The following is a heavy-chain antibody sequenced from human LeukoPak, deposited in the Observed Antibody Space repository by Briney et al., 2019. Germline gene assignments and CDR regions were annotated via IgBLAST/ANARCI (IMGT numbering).Heavy chain of an antibody. Sequence: SQTLSLTCTVSGGSIRSAAYYWSWIRQPPGKGLEWIGYIYYTGSPYYNPSLKSRVTISVDTSKNQFSLKLSSVTAADTAVYYCARENFWLPKYYYGMDVWGQGTTVTVSS. V-gene: IGHV4-31*03. CDR3: ARENFWLPKYYYGMDV. CDR1: GGSIRSAAYY. CDR2: IYYTGSP. D-gene: IGHD3-3*01. J-gene: IGHJ6*02.